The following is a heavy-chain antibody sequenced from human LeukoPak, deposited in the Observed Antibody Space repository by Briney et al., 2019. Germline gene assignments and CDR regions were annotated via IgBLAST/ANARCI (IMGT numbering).Heavy chain of an antibody. V-gene: IGHV3-30*18. CDR1: GFTFSNYG. Sequence: PGRSLRLSCAASGFTFSNYGMHWVRQAPGKGLEWVALISYDGSSQYYADSVKGRFTISRDNSKSTLYLQMNSLRPEDTAVYYCAKGYYYDSSGYYQHFDHWGQGTLVTVSS. D-gene: IGHD3-22*01. CDR3: AKGYYYDSSGYYQHFDH. CDR2: ISYDGSSQ. J-gene: IGHJ4*02.